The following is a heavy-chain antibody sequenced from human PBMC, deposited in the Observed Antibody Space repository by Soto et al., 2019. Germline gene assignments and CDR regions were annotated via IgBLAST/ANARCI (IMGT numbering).Heavy chain of an antibody. D-gene: IGHD2-21*02. J-gene: IGHJ4*02. CDR1: GGSISSGDYY. CDR2: IYYSGST. CDR3: ARVEVTTAGLDY. V-gene: IGHV4-30-4*01. Sequence: QVQLQESGPGLVKPSQTLSLTCTVSGGSISSGDYYWSWIRQPPGKGLEWIGYIYYSGSTYYNPSLMSRVTTSVDTSKHQHPLNLSALAAADTAVYYCARVEVTTAGLDYWGQGTLVTVS.